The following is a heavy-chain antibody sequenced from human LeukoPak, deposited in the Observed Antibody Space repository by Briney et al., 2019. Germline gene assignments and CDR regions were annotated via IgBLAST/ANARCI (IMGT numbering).Heavy chain of an antibody. CDR1: GFTFSSYW. CDR3: ARDRSHYGDYEYYFDY. V-gene: IGHV3-74*01. CDR2: INTDGSST. J-gene: IGHJ4*02. D-gene: IGHD4-17*01. Sequence: GGSLRLSCAASGFTFSSYWMHWVRQAPGKGLVWVSRINTDGSSTSYADSVKGRFTISRDNSKNTLYLQMNSLRAEDTAVYYCARDRSHYGDYEYYFDYWGQGTLVTVSS.